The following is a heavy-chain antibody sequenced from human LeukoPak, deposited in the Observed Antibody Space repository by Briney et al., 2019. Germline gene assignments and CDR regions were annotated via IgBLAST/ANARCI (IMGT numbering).Heavy chain of an antibody. CDR1: GGSFSGYY. V-gene: IGHV4-34*01. D-gene: IGHD1-26*01. J-gene: IGHJ6*02. Sequence: SETLSLTCAVYGGSFSGYYWSWIRQPPGKGLEWIGEINHSGSTNYNPSLKSRVTISVDTSKNQFSLKLSSVTAADTAVYYCARSSGGSPTGGYSYGMDVWGQGTTVTVSS. CDR3: ARSSGGSPTGGYSYGMDV. CDR2: INHSGST.